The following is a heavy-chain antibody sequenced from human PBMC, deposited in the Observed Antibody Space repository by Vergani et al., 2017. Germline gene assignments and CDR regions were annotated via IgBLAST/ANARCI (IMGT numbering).Heavy chain of an antibody. J-gene: IGHJ5*02. CDR2: MNPNSGNT. Sequence: QVQLVQSGAEVKKPGASVKVSCKASGYTFTSYDINWVRQATGQGLEWMGWMNPNSGNTGSAQKFQGRVTMTRNTSISTAYMGLSSLRSEDTAGYYCAGGIGGYCSSTSCYEDWFDPWGQGTLVTVSS. CDR3: AGGIGGYCSSTSCYEDWFDP. CDR1: GYTFTSYD. V-gene: IGHV1-8*01. D-gene: IGHD2-2*03.